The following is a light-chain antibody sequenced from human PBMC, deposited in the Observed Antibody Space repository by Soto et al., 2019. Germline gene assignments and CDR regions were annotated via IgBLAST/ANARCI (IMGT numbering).Light chain of an antibody. CDR3: LQDYTYPWT. V-gene: IGKV1-6*01. CDR1: QGIRSD. CDR2: AAS. Sequence: IQMTQSPSSLSASVGDRVTITSRASQGIRSDLGWFQQKPGKAPRLLISAASILQSGVPSRFSGSGSGTDFTLTISSLQPEDVASYYCLQDYTYPWTFGQGTKVDIK. J-gene: IGKJ1*01.